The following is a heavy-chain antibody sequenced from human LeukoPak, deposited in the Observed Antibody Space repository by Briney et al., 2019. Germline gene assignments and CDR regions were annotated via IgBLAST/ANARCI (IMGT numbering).Heavy chain of an antibody. D-gene: IGHD6-19*01. Sequence: GGSLRLSCVASEFXFSDFHITWIRQAPGKGLEWVSYISSSSSHTNYADSVKGRFTISRDNAKNSLYLQMNSLRAEDTAVYYCARTNLGSGWRFDYWGQGTLVTVSS. CDR3: ARTNLGSGWRFDY. J-gene: IGHJ4*02. CDR2: ISSSSSHT. CDR1: EFXFSDFH. V-gene: IGHV3-11*06.